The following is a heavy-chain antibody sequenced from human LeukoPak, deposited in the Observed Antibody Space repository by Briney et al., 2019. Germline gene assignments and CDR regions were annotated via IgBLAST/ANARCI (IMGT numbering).Heavy chain of an antibody. J-gene: IGHJ6*02. Sequence: SETLSLTCTVSGGSISSYYWSWIRQPPGKGLEWIGYIYYSGSTNYNPSLKSRVTISVDTSKNQFSLKLSSVTAADTAVYYCARALSTMVRGVSFYYYYGMDVWGQGTTVTVSS. CDR2: IYYSGST. CDR1: GGSISSYY. V-gene: IGHV4-59*01. D-gene: IGHD3-10*01. CDR3: ARALSTMVRGVSFYYYYGMDV.